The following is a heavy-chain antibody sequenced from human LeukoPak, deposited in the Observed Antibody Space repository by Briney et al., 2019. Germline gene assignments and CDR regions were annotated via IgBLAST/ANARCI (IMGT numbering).Heavy chain of an antibody. CDR2: INSDGRST. D-gene: IGHD4-11*01. Sequence: GGSLRLSCAGSGFTFSNYWMHWVRQAPGKGLVWVSRINSDGRSTSYADSVKGRFTISRDNAKNTLYLQVNSLRGEDTAVYYCARETSTGFDYWGQGTLVTVSS. V-gene: IGHV3-74*01. CDR3: ARETSTGFDY. J-gene: IGHJ4*02. CDR1: GFTFSNYW.